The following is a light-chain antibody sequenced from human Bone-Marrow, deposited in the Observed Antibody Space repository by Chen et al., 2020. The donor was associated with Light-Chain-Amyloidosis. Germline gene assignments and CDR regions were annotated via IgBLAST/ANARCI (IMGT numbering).Light chain of an antibody. CDR3: QQSHSTPLT. CDR2: TAS. J-gene: IGKJ4*01. Sequence: DIQMTQSPSSLSASVGDRVTITCRASQRISSNLNWYQQKPGKAPKLLIYTASSLESGVPSRLSGSGSGTDFTLTISSLQPEDFGTYYCQQSHSTPLTFGGGTKVEIK. V-gene: IGKV1-39*01. CDR1: QRISSN.